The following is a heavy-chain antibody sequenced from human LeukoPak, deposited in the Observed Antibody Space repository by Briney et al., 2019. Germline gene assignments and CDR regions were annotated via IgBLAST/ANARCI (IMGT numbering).Heavy chain of an antibody. D-gene: IGHD1-20*01. CDR1: GFTFSSYG. V-gene: IGHV3-33*01. CDR3: ARLTGYGASDI. J-gene: IGHJ3*02. Sequence: GGSLRLSCAASGFTFSSYGMHWVRQAPGKGLEWVAVIWYDGSNKYYADSVKGRFTISRDNSKNTLYLQMNSLRAEDTAVYYCARLTGYGASDIWGQGTMVTVSS. CDR2: IWYDGSNK.